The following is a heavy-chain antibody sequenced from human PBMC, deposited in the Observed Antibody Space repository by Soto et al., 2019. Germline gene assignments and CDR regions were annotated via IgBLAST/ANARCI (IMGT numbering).Heavy chain of an antibody. CDR2: IKSKTDGGTT. CDR3: TTESTYYYGSGSYYYYYYMDV. D-gene: IGHD3-10*01. V-gene: IGHV3-15*01. CDR1: GFTFSNAW. Sequence: GGSLRLSCAASGFTFSNAWMSWVRQAPGKGLEWVGRIKSKTDGGTTDYAAPVKGRFTISRDDSKNTLYLQMNSLKTEDTAVYYCTTESTYYYGSGSYYYYYYMDVWGKGTTVTVSS. J-gene: IGHJ6*03.